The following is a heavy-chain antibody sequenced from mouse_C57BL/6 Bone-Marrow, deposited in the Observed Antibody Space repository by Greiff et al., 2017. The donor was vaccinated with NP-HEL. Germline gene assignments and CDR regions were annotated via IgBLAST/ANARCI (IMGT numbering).Heavy chain of an antibody. CDR2: IYPGSGST. CDR1: GYTFTSYW. CDR3: ANYYGSSFYYAMDY. V-gene: IGHV1-55*01. J-gene: IGHJ4*01. D-gene: IGHD1-1*01. Sequence: VQLQQPGAELVKPGASVKMSCKASGYTFTSYWITWVKQRPGQGLEWIGDIYPGSGSTNYNEKFKSKATLTVDTSSSTAYMQLSSLTSEDSAVYYCANYYGSSFYYAMDYWGQGTSVTVSS.